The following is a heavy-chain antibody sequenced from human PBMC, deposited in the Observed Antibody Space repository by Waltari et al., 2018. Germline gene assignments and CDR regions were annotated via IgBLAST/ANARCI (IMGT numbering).Heavy chain of an antibody. Sequence: QVQLVQSGAEVQKPGASVKAPCQASGYPSPGYYMHWGRRAPGQGLEWMGWINPNSGGTNYAQKFQGRVTMTRDTSISTAYMELSRLRSDDTAVYYCASDDFWSGYYLGYWGQGTLVTVSS. CDR1: GYPSPGYY. V-gene: IGHV1-2*02. D-gene: IGHD3-3*01. CDR3: ASDDFWSGYYLGY. J-gene: IGHJ4*02. CDR2: INPNSGGT.